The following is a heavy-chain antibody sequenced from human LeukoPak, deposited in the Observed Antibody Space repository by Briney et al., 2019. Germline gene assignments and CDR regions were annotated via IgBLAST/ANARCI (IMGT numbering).Heavy chain of an antibody. CDR2: IWYDGSNK. D-gene: IGHD3-16*01. Sequence: GGSLRLSCAASGFTFSSYGMHWVRQAPGKGLEWVAVIWYDGSNKYYADSVKGRFTISRDNSKNTLYLQMNSLRAEDTAVYFCAKGARGYVWGTVTTDFDYWGQGTLVTVSS. CDR3: AKGARGYVWGTVTTDFDY. CDR1: GFTFSSYG. J-gene: IGHJ4*02. V-gene: IGHV3-33*06.